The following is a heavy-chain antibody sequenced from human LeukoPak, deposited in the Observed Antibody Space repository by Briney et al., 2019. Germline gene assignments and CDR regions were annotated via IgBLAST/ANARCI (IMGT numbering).Heavy chain of an antibody. CDR1: GFTFSAYW. CDR3: AKGPGELFPNWFDP. J-gene: IGHJ5*02. CDR2: IRGSGGST. V-gene: IGHV3-23*01. Sequence: PGGSLRLSCAASGFTFSAYWMTWVRQVPGKGLEWVSGIRGSGGSTYNADSVKGRFTISRDNSKNTLYLQMHSLRVEDTAVYYCAKGPGELFPNWFDPWGQGTLVTVSS. D-gene: IGHD3-10*01.